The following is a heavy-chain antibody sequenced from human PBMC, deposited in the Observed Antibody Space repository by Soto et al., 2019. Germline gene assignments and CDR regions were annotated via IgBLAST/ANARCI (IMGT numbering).Heavy chain of an antibody. J-gene: IGHJ6*03. CDR2: ISGSGGST. D-gene: IGHD3-10*01. CDR1: GFTFSSYA. V-gene: IGHV3-23*01. Sequence: GGSLRLSCAASGFTFSSYAMSWVRQAPGKGLEWVSAISGSGGSTYYADSVKGRFTISRDNSKNTLYLQMNSLRAEDTAVYYCAKRPTSGSLYYMDVWGKGTTVTVSS. CDR3: AKRPTSGSLYYMDV.